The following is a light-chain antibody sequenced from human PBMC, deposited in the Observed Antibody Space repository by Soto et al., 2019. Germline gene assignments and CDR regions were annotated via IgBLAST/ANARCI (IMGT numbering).Light chain of an antibody. CDR3: AAWDDSLNGHVV. CDR2: SNN. J-gene: IGLJ2*01. V-gene: IGLV1-44*01. CDR1: SSNIGSNT. Sequence: QSVLTQPPSASGTPGQRVTISCSGSSSNIGSNTVNWYQQLTGTAPKLLIYSNNQRPSGVPDRFSGSKSGTSASLAISGLQCEDEADYYCAAWDDSLNGHVVFGGGTKLTVL.